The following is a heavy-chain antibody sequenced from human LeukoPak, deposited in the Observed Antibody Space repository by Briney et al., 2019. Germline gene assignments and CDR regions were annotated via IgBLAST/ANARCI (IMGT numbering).Heavy chain of an antibody. Sequence: PGRSLRLSCAASGFTFSSYAMHWVRQAPGKGLEWVAVISYDGSNKYYADSVKGRFTISRDNSKNTLYLQMNSLRAEDTAVYYCASSGWANPVWGQGTMVTVSS. V-gene: IGHV3-30-3*01. D-gene: IGHD6-19*01. CDR1: GFTFSSYA. CDR2: ISYDGSNK. CDR3: ASSGWANPV. J-gene: IGHJ6*02.